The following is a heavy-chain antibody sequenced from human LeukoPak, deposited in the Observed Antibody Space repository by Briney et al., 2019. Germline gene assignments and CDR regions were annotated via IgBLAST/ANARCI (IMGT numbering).Heavy chain of an antibody. J-gene: IGHJ4*02. Sequence: SETLSLTCAVYGGSFSGYYWSWLRQPPGKGLEWIGEINHSGSNNYNPSLKSRVTISVDTSKNQFSLKLSSVTAADTAVYYCARESQGYYDSSGYPYYFDYWGQGTLVTVSS. CDR2: INHSGSN. V-gene: IGHV4-34*01. CDR3: ARESQGYYDSSGYPYYFDY. D-gene: IGHD3-22*01. CDR1: GGSFSGYY.